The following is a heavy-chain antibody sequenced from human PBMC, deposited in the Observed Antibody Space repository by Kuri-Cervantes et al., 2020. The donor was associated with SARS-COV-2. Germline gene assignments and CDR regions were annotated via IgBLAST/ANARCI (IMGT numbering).Heavy chain of an antibody. J-gene: IGHJ4*02. D-gene: IGHD3-3*01. Sequence: GSLRLFCTVSGGSISSSSYYWGWIRQPPGKGLEWIGSIYYSGSTYYNPSLKSRVTISVDTSKNQFSLKLSSVTAADTAVYYCAMTVHDFWSGEFDYWGQGTLVTVSS. CDR3: AMTVHDFWSGEFDY. CDR2: IYYSGST. CDR1: GGSISSSSYY. V-gene: IGHV4-39*07.